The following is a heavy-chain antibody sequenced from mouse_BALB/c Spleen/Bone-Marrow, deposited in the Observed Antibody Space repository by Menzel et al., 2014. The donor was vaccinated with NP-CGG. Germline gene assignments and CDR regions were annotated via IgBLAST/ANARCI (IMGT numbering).Heavy chain of an antibody. V-gene: IGHV3-2*02. Sequence: VMLVESGPGLVKPYQSLSLTCTVTGYSITSDYAWNWIRQFPGNKLEWMGYISYTGSTSYNPSLKSRISITLDTSKNQFFLQLNSVTAEDTASYYCARDGYRCDGFAYWGQGTLVTVSA. CDR2: ISYTGST. J-gene: IGHJ3*01. CDR1: GYSITSDYA. D-gene: IGHD2-14*01. CDR3: ARDGYRCDGFAY.